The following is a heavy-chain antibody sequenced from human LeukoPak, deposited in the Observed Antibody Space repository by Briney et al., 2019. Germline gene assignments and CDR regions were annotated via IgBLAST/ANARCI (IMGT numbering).Heavy chain of an antibody. CDR1: GYTFTSYG. CDR3: ARDMSSRSFAEYFQH. Sequence: ASVKVSCKASGYTFTSYGISWVRQAPGQGLEWMGWISAYNGNTNYAQKLQGRVTMTTDTSTSTAYMELRSLRSDDTAVYYCARDMSSRSFAEYFQHWGQGTLVTVSS. CDR2: ISAYNGNT. D-gene: IGHD6-19*01. J-gene: IGHJ1*01. V-gene: IGHV1-18*01.